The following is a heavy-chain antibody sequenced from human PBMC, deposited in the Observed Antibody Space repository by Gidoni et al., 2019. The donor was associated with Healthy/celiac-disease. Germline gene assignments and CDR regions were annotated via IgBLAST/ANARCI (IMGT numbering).Heavy chain of an antibody. CDR1: GFPFSSYA. Sequence: QVQLVESGGGVVQPGRSLRLSCAASGFPFSSYAMHWVRQAPGKGLEWVAVISYDGSNKYYADSVKGRFTISRDNSKNTLYLQMNSLRAEDTAVYYCAREPPIGYSSGWYDVRVYGMDVWGQGTTVTVSS. CDR2: ISYDGSNK. V-gene: IGHV3-30-3*01. D-gene: IGHD6-19*01. CDR3: AREPPIGYSSGWYDVRVYGMDV. J-gene: IGHJ6*02.